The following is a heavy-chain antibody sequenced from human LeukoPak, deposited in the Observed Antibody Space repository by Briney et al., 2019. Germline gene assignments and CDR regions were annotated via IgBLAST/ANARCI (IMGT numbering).Heavy chain of an antibody. CDR3: AKDTSARYYDILTGYYSWNWFDP. CDR2: ISSSGSSI. J-gene: IGHJ5*02. Sequence: WGSLRLSCAASGFTFSRYSMNWVRQAPGKGLEWVSSISSSGSSIYYADSVKGRFTISRDNAKNSLYLQMNSLRAEDTAVYYCAKDTSARYYDILTGYYSWNWFDPWGQGTLVTVSS. CDR1: GFTFSRYS. D-gene: IGHD3-9*01. V-gene: IGHV3-21*01.